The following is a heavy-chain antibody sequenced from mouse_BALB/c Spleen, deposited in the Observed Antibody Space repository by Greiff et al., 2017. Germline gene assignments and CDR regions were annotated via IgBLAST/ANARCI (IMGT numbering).Heavy chain of an antibody. CDR1: GFSLTGYG. CDR2: IWGDGST. J-gene: IGHJ1*01. CDR3: ARYGNYGYFDV. Sequence: VQRVESGPGLVAPSQSLSITCTVSGFSLTGYGVNWVRQPPGKGLEWLGMIWGDGSTDYNSALKSRLSISKDNSKSQVFLKMNSLQTDDTARYYCARYGNYGYFDVWGAGTTVTVSS. D-gene: IGHD2-1*01. V-gene: IGHV2-6-7*01.